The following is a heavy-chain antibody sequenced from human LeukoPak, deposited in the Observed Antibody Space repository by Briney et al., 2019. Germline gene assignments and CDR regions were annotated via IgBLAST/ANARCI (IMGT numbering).Heavy chain of an antibody. Sequence: ASVKVSCKVSGYTLTELSMHWVRQAPGKGLEWMGGFDPEDGETIYAQKFQGRVTMTEDTSTDTAYMELSSLRSEDTAVYYCATAARSYHHPAYYFDYWGQGTLVTVSS. CDR2: FDPEDGET. D-gene: IGHD1-26*01. J-gene: IGHJ4*02. CDR1: GYTLTELS. CDR3: ATAARSYHHPAYYFDY. V-gene: IGHV1-24*01.